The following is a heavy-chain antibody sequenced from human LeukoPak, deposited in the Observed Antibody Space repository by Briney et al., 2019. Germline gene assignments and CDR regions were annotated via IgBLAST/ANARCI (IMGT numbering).Heavy chain of an antibody. CDR1: GFTFSSYS. CDR3: ARYKIGGKGYYYGMDV. J-gene: IGHJ6*02. D-gene: IGHD4-23*01. V-gene: IGHV3-48*01. Sequence: GESLRLSCAASGFTFSSYSMNWVRQAPGKGLEWVSYIGSSSSSIYYADSVKGRFTISRDNAKYSLYLQMNSLRAEDTAIYYCARYKIGGKGYYYGMDVWGQGTAVTVSS. CDR2: IGSSSSSI.